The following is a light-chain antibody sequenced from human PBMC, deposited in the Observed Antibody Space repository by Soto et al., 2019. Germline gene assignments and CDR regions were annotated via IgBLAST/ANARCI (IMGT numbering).Light chain of an antibody. CDR1: QGTSSY. CDR2: AAS. V-gene: IGKV1-8*01. J-gene: IGKJ3*01. Sequence: AIRMTQSPSSFSASTGDRVTITCRASQGTSSYLAWYQQKTRQAPKILIYAASTWKSVVPSRFGGSGSGTDFTLTISCLQSEDFATYYCQQDYSYPFTFGPGTKVDIK. CDR3: QQDYSYPFT.